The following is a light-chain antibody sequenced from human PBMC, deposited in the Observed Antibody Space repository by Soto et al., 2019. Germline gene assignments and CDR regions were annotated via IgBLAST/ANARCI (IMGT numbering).Light chain of an antibody. CDR2: AAS. CDR3: QQLSRYPLT. V-gene: IGKV1-9*01. J-gene: IGKJ4*01. CDR1: QGISSY. Sequence: DIQLTQSPSFLSASVGDRVTITCQASQGISSYLAWYQQKPGKAPKLMIYAASTLQSGVPSRFSGSRSETECSLTIRALQPEDVTTYYCQQLSRYPLTLGGGTKVDI.